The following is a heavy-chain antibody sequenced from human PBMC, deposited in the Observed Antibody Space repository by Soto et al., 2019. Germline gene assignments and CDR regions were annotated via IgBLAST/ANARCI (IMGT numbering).Heavy chain of an antibody. V-gene: IGHV4-30-2*01. CDR3: ARDKITGLFDY. CDR1: GDTISTGGYS. J-gene: IGHJ4*02. CDR2: TYHSGNP. D-gene: IGHD2-8*02. Sequence: SETLSLTCGVSGDTISTGGYSWAWIRQPPGKALEWIGQTYHSGNPYYNPSLKSRVTISVDTSKNQFSLKLTSVTAADTAVYYCARDKITGLFDYWGQGTLVTVS.